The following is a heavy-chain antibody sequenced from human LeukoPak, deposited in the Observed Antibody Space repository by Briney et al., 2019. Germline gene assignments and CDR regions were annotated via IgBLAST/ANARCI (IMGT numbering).Heavy chain of an antibody. D-gene: IGHD2-2*01. V-gene: IGHV4-59*01. CDR2: IYYSGST. CDR1: GGSISSNY. J-gene: IGHJ3*02. Sequence: SETLSLTCTVSGGSISSNYWSWIRQPPGKGLEWIGYIYYSGSTNYNPSLKSRVTISVDTSKNQFSLKLSSVTAADTAAYYCARDAAPPVVPAAIESWAFDIWGQGTMVTVSS. CDR3: ARDAAPPVVPAAIESWAFDI.